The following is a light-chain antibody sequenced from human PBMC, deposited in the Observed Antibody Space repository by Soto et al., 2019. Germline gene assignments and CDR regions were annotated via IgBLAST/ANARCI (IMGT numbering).Light chain of an antibody. CDR1: SSDIGTYNH. CDR3: CSYAGRATYV. J-gene: IGLJ2*01. CDR2: EVS. V-gene: IGLV2-23*02. Sequence: QSVLTQPASVSGSPGQSITISCSGTSSDIGTYNHVSWYQQHPGKVPQLIIYEVSNRPSGLSHRFSGSKSGNTASLTISGLQAEDEANYYCCSYAGRATYVFGGGTKLTVL.